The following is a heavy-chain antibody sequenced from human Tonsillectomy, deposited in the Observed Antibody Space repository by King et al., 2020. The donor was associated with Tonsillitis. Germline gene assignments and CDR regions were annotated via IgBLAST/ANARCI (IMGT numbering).Heavy chain of an antibody. CDR1: GFTFSSYA. V-gene: IGHV3-23*04. Sequence: VQLVQSGGGLVQPGGSLRLSCAASGFTFSSYAMSWVRQAPGKGLEWVAAIIGSGGSTYYADSVNGRFTNSGDNSKNTLYLQMNSLRAEDTAVYYCAKDGLRFLEWLSSDAFDIWGQGTMVTVSS. D-gene: IGHD3-3*01. J-gene: IGHJ3*02. CDR3: AKDGLRFLEWLSSDAFDI. CDR2: IIGSGGST.